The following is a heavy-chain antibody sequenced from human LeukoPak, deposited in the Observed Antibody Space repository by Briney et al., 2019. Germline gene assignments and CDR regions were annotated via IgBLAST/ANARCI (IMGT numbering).Heavy chain of an antibody. V-gene: IGHV4-30-4*01. CDR2: IYYSGST. CDR1: GGSISSGDYY. CDR3: ARVNGYDSTFDY. J-gene: IGHJ4*02. D-gene: IGHD5-12*01. Sequence: SETLSLTCTVSGGSISSGDYYWSWIRQPPGKGLEWIGYIYYSGSTYYNPSLKSRVTISVDTSKNQFSLKLSSVTAADTAVYYGARVNGYDSTFDYWGQGTLVTVSS.